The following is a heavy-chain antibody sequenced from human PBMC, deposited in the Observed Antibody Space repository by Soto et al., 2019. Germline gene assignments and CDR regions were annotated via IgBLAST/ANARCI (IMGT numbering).Heavy chain of an antibody. V-gene: IGHV4-30-4*01. CDR2: IYYSGST. CDR1: GGSINSGDYY. D-gene: IGHD4-17*01. Sequence: QVQLQESGPGLVKPSQTLSLTCTVSGGSINSGDYYWCWIRQPKGKGLEWIGYIYYSGSTYYNPPLRSRVTISIDTSKNHFFLNLSSVTAADTAVYYCARIGLTTALLWGQGTLVIVSS. CDR3: ARIGLTTALL. J-gene: IGHJ4*02.